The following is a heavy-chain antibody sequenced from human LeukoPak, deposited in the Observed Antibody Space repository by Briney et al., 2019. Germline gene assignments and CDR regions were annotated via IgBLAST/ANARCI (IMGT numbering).Heavy chain of an antibody. CDR3: ARVPRAAVAENFDY. Sequence: GGSLRLSRAASGFTVSSNYMSWVRQAPGKGLEWVSVIYSGGNTYYADSVKGRFTISRDNSKNTLYLQMNSLRAEDTAVYYCARVPRAAVAENFDYWGQGTLVTVSS. V-gene: IGHV3-53*01. D-gene: IGHD6-19*01. J-gene: IGHJ4*02. CDR2: IYSGGNT. CDR1: GFTVSSNY.